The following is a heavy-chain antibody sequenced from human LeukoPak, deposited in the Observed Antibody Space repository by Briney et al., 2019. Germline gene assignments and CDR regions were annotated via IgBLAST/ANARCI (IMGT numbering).Heavy chain of an antibody. D-gene: IGHD6-19*01. CDR3: ARDMVSGWYRYYFDY. V-gene: IGHV3-7*01. J-gene: IGHJ4*02. CDR2: IRGDGSAK. CDR1: GFTFSTYW. Sequence: GGSLRLSCAASGFTFSTYWMAWVRQAPGKGLEWPANIRGDGSAKYYVDSVKGRFTISRDNAKNSLYLQMNSLRAEDTAVYYCARDMVSGWYRYYFDYWGQGTLVTVSS.